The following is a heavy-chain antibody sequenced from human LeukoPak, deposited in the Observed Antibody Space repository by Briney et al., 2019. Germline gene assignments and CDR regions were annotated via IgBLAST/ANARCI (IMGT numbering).Heavy chain of an antibody. CDR1: GYSISSGYY. CDR2: IYHSGST. D-gene: IGHD5-18*01. J-gene: IGHJ4*02. Sequence: SETLSLTCADSGYSISSGYYWGWIRQPPGKGLEWIGSIYHSGSTYYNPSLKSRVTISVDTSKNQFSLKLSSVTAADTAVYYCARATEQLWSDFDYWGQGTLVTVSS. V-gene: IGHV4-38-2*01. CDR3: ARATEQLWSDFDY.